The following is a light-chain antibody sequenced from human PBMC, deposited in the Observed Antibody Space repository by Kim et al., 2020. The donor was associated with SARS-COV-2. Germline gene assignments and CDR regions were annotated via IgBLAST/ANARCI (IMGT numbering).Light chain of an antibody. V-gene: IGLV3-21*04. CDR1: NIGSKS. Sequence: APGKTARITCGGNNIGSKSVHGYQQKPGQAPVLVIYYDSDRPSGIPERFSGSNSGNTATLTISRVEAGDEADYYCQVWDSSSDHRVFGGGTKVTVL. CDR3: QVWDSSSDHRV. J-gene: IGLJ3*02. CDR2: YDS.